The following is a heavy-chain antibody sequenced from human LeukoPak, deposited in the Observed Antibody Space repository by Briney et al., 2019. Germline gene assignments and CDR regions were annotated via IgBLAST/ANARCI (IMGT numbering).Heavy chain of an antibody. CDR3: ARWPTWTFDAFDI. D-gene: IGHD3-16*01. CDR1: GGTFSSYA. V-gene: IGHV1-69*05. Sequence: SSVKVSCKASGGTFSSYAISWVRQAPGQGLEWMGRIIPIFGTANYAQKFQGRVTITTDESTSTAYMELSSLRSEDAAVYYCARWPTWTFDAFDIWGQGTMVTVSS. CDR2: IIPIFGTA. J-gene: IGHJ3*02.